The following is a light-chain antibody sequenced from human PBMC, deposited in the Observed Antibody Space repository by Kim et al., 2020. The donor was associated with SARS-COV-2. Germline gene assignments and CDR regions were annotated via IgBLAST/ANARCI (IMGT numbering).Light chain of an antibody. Sequence: QPGFISLQSSAKPRYYDGNNYLNWFKPKTGQFARALIYRVFNRGCGDPDRFSGRVEGAVFTLKISSVEVEDIGLYFCMQSAHWPYTFGQGTKLEI. CDR1: AKPRYYDGNNY. CDR3: MQSAHWPYT. V-gene: IGKV2-30*01. J-gene: IGKJ2*01. CDR2: RVF.